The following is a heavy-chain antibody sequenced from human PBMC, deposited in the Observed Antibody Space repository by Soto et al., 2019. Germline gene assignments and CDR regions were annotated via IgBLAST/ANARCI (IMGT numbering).Heavy chain of an antibody. Sequence: PSETLSLTCTVSGGSISSYYWSWIRQPPGKGLEWIGYIYYSGSTNYNPSLKSRVTISVDTSKNQFSLKLSSVTAADTAVYYCARARHGDFTNFDYWGQGTLVTVSS. V-gene: IGHV4-59*01. CDR1: GGSISSYY. CDR2: IYYSGST. J-gene: IGHJ4*02. CDR3: ARARHGDFTNFDY. D-gene: IGHD4-17*01.